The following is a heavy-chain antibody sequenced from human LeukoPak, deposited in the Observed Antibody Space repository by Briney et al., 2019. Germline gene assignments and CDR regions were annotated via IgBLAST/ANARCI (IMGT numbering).Heavy chain of an antibody. CDR2: INWSGGST. CDR3: ARAPITSPFYFDY. J-gene: IGHJ4*02. V-gene: IGHV3-20*04. D-gene: IGHD2-2*01. CDR1: GFAFDEHG. Sequence: GGSLRFSCTASGFAFDEHGMSWVRQVPGKGLEWVSGINWSGGSTGYADPLRGRFTISRDNAKNSLYLQMDSLRAEDTALYYCARAPITSPFYFDYWGQGTLVTVSS.